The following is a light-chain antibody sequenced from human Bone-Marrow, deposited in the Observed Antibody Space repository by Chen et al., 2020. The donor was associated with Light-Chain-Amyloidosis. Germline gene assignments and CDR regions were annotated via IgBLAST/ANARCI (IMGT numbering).Light chain of an antibody. Sequence: EIVLTQSPATLSFSPGERATLSCRASQSVRSSLAWYQQKPGQAPRLLIYDASNRATVIPARFSGSGSGTDFTLTISSLEPEDFAVYYCQQRSSWPRTFGQGTKVEIK. J-gene: IGKJ1*01. CDR1: QSVRSS. V-gene: IGKV3-11*01. CDR3: QQRSSWPRT. CDR2: DAS.